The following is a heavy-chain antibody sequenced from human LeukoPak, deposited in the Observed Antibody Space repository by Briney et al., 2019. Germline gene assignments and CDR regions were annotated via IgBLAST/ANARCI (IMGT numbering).Heavy chain of an antibody. J-gene: IGHJ4*02. CDR3: ARRYCSSTSCYYFDY. Sequence: ASLKVSCKASGYTFTDYYMHWLRQAHGQRLEWIGWINANRGGINYAQRFQGRVTMTRDTSITTAYMELSRLKSDDTAVYYCARRYCSSTSCYYFDYWGQGTLVTVSS. CDR2: INANRGGI. V-gene: IGHV1-2*02. CDR1: GYTFTDYY. D-gene: IGHD2-2*01.